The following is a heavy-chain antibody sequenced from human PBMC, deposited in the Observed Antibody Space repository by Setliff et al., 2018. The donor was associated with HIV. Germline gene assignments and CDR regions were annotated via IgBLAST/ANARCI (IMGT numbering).Heavy chain of an antibody. CDR2: IYHTGST. CDR3: ARYVLDLVISVYGF. CDR1: GGSINSTSYY. Sequence: PSETLSLTCTVSGGSINSTSYYWGWIRQPPGNGLEWIGSIYHTGSTYYNPSLNDRATISLDTSKNQFSLKLNSVTAADTAVYYCARYVLDLVISVYGFWGQGIPVTVSS. D-gene: IGHD3-22*01. J-gene: IGHJ4*02. V-gene: IGHV4-39*07.